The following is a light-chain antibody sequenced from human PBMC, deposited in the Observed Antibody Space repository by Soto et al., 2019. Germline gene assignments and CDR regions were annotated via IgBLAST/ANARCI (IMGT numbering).Light chain of an antibody. Sequence: QAVLTQPASVSWSPGQSITISCTGTSSDVGGYNYVSWYQQHPGKAPKLMIYEVSNRPSGVSNRFSGSKSGNTASLTISGLQAEEEADYYCSSYTSSSHYVFGTGTKVTVL. CDR3: SSYTSSSHYV. J-gene: IGLJ1*01. CDR2: EVS. CDR1: SSDVGGYNY. V-gene: IGLV2-14*01.